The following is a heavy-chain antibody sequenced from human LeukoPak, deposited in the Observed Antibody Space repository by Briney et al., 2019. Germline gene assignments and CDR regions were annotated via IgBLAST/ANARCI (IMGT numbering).Heavy chain of an antibody. CDR3: ARQQRGYSDYDF. J-gene: IGHJ4*02. D-gene: IGHD5-12*01. CDR2: ISAGNGNT. CDR1: GYTFTSYA. V-gene: IGHV1-3*01. Sequence: ASVKVSCEASGYTFTSYAMHWVRQAPGQRLEWMGWISAGNGNTKYSQEFQGRVTITRDTSAYTDYMELSSLRSEDTAVYYCARQQRGYSDYDFWGQGTLVTVSS.